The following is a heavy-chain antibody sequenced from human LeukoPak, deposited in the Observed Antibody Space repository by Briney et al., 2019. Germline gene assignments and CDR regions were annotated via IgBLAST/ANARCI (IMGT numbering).Heavy chain of an antibody. D-gene: IGHD3-22*01. CDR3: ARGIEYDSSGCFDY. CDR2: ISWNSGSI. Sequence: GGSLRLSCAASGFTFDDYAMHWVRQAPGKGLEWVSGISWNSGSIGYADSVKGRFTISRDNAKNSLYLQMNSLRAEDTALYYCARGIEYDSSGCFDYWGQGTLVTVSS. V-gene: IGHV3-9*01. J-gene: IGHJ4*02. CDR1: GFTFDDYA.